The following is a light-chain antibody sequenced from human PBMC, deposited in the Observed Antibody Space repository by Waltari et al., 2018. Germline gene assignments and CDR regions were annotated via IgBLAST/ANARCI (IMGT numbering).Light chain of an antibody. V-gene: IGLV2-14*03. J-gene: IGLJ2*01. Sequence: QSALTQPASVSGTPGQSITISCSGTGSDIGGNKYVSWYQQHPGEAPKVIIYDVTRRPSGVSDRFSGSKSGNTAFLTISGLQAEDEADYYCSSYATTRVIFGGGTKVTVL. CDR3: SSYATTRVI. CDR1: GSDIGGNKY. CDR2: DVT.